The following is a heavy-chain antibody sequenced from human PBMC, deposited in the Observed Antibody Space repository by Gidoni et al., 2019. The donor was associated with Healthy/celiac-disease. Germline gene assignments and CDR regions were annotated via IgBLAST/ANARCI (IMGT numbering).Heavy chain of an antibody. Sequence: QVQLVQSEAEVTKPGSSVKVSCKASVGTFSSYAIRWVRQAPGQGLEWMGGIIPIFGTANYAQKFQGRVTITADESTSTAYMELSSLRAEDTAVYYCARDGFISAAAGYYYYYGMDAWGQGTTVTVSS. D-gene: IGHD6-13*01. CDR3: ARDGFISAAAGYYYYYGMDA. CDR1: VGTFSSYA. J-gene: IGHJ6*02. CDR2: IIPIFGTA. V-gene: IGHV1-69*01.